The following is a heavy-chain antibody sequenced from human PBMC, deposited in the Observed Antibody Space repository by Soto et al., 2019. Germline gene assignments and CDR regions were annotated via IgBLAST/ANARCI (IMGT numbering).Heavy chain of an antibody. Sequence: SETLSLTCRVSGAYISDFSWSWIRQPAGKGLEWIGRITISGNTQKNPSFKSRVTMSIDTSRNHFSLNLQSATAADAALYYCARESGENWTYEAHWGPGTLVTVSS. V-gene: IGHV4-4*07. CDR3: ARESGENWTYEAH. D-gene: IGHD1-7*01. J-gene: IGHJ1*01. CDR1: GAYISDFS. CDR2: ITISGNT.